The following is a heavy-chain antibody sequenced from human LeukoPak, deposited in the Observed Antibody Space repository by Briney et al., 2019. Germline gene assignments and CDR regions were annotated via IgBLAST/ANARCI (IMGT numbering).Heavy chain of an antibody. V-gene: IGHV4-59*01. CDR3: ARGVVPAANNNWFDP. CDR2: IYDSGNT. CDR1: GGSINSYY. D-gene: IGHD2-2*01. J-gene: IGHJ5*02. Sequence: PSETLSLTCTVSGGSINSYYWTWIRQPPGKGLEWIGYIYDSGNTNYNPSLKSRVTISVDTSKNQFSLKMNSVTAADTAVYYCARGVVPAANNNWFDPWGQGTLDTVSS.